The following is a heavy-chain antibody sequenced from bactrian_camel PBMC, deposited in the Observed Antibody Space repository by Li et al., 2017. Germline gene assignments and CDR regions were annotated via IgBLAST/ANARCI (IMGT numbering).Heavy chain of an antibody. CDR1: GYDFRGRC. D-gene: IGHD4*01. V-gene: IGHV3S53*01. CDR2: LSSGSAGSS. Sequence: HVQLVESGGGSVQAGGSLRLSCAASGYDFRGRCMAWFRQAAGMEREPVAALSSGSAGSSWYADSVKGRFTIYISSDSAKSTVYLHMNSLKPEDTATYYWAADLAGLYGDCTIGPAAEGGQG. CDR3: AADLAGLYGDCTIGPAAE. J-gene: IGHJ3*01.